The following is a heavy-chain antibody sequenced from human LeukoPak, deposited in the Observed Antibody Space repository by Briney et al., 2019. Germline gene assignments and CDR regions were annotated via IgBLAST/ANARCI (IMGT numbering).Heavy chain of an antibody. CDR2: MNPSGGTI. D-gene: IGHD3-22*01. J-gene: IGHJ4*02. Sequence: GASVKVSCKASGYTFTSYYIHWVRQAPGQGLEWMGIMNPSGGTISYAQKFRGRVIMTGDTSTTTVYMEMSNLSSEDTAMYYCAKSRTTSSASSDYWGQGTLVTVSS. CDR1: GYTFTSYY. V-gene: IGHV1-46*01. CDR3: AKSRTTSSASSDY.